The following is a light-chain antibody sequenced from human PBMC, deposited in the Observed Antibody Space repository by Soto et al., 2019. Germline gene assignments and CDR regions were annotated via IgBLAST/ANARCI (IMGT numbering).Light chain of an antibody. J-gene: IGLJ3*02. CDR2: DND. V-gene: IGLV1-51*01. CDR3: ATWDNSLTAWV. CDR1: TSNIGNNY. Sequence: QSVLTQPPSLSAAPGQKVTISCSGSTSNIGNNYVSWYQQLPGTAPKLLIYDNDDRPSGIPDRFSGSKSGTSATLGITGLQTGDEADYYCATWDNSLTAWVFGGGTKVTVL.